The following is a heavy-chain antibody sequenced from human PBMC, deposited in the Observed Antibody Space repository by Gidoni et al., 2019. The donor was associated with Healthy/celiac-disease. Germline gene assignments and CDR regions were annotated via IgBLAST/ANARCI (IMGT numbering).Heavy chain of an antibody. D-gene: IGHD3-3*01. CDR3: AKAPYYDFWSGSQVNY. Sequence: EVQLLESGGGLVQPGGSLRLSCAASGFTFSSYAMNWVRQAPGKGLEWVSGISGSGGSTYYADSVKGRFTISRDNSKNTLYLQMNSLRAEDTAVYYCAKAPYYDFWSGSQVNYWGQGTLVTVSS. V-gene: IGHV3-23*01. CDR1: GFTFSSYA. CDR2: ISGSGGST. J-gene: IGHJ4*02.